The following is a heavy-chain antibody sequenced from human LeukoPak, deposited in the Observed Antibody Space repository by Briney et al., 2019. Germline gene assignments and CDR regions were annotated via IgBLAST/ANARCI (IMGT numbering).Heavy chain of an antibody. V-gene: IGHV4-31*03. D-gene: IGHD3-16*01. CDR3: AVGDTPYYFDY. CDR2: IYYSGST. CDR1: GGSISSGGYY. Sequence: SQTLSLTCTVSGGSISSGGYYWSWIRQHPGKGLEWIGYIYYSGSTYYNPSLKSRVTLSVDTSKNQFSLKLSSVTAADTAVYYCAVGDTPYYFDYWGQGTLVTVSS. J-gene: IGHJ4*02.